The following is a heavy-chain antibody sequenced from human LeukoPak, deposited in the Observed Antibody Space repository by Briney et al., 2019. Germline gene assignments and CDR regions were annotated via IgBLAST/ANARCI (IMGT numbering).Heavy chain of an antibody. CDR1: GFSFSSYA. CDR2: ISGGSGDTT. J-gene: IGHJ4*02. D-gene: IGHD2-2*01. V-gene: IGHV3-23*01. Sequence: GGSLRLSCAASGFSFSSYAMSWVRQAPEKGLEWVSGISGGSGDTTQYVGSVKGRFTISRDNSKNTLYLHMNSLRAEDTAVYCCAKGGGSTTWYFDYWGQGTLVTVSS. CDR3: AKGGGSTTWYFDY.